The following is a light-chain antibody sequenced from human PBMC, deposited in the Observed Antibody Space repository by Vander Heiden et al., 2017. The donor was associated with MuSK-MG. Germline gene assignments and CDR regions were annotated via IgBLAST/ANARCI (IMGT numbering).Light chain of an antibody. CDR1: QSVSSY. CDR2: DAS. J-gene: IGKJ1*01. V-gene: IGKV3-11*01. Sequence: EIVLTQSPATLSLSPGERATLSCRASQSVSSYLAWYQQKPGQAPRLLIYDASNRANGIPDRFSGSGYGKDFTLTSSSREPEDFAVYYGQQRSNSRSFGQGTKVEIK. CDR3: QQRSNSRS.